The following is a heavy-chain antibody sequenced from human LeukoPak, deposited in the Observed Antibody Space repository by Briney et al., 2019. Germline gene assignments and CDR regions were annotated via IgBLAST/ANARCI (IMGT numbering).Heavy chain of an antibody. V-gene: IGHV3-30-3*01. CDR1: GFTFSSYA. Sequence: GGSLRLSCAASGFTFSSYAMHWVRQAPGKGLEWVAVISYDGSNKYYADSVKGRFTISRDNSKNTLYLQTNSLRAEDTAVYYCARDRQFVGFMDVWGKGTTVTVSS. CDR2: ISYDGSNK. CDR3: ARDRQFVGFMDV. D-gene: IGHD3-10*01. J-gene: IGHJ6*03.